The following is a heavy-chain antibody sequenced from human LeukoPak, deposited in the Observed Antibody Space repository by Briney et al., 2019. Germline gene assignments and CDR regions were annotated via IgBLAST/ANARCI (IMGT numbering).Heavy chain of an antibody. J-gene: IGHJ4*02. D-gene: IGHD1-1*01. Sequence: GGSLRLSCAASGFTFSSYAMNWVRQAPGKGLEWVANIKYDGNEEYYVDSLKGRFTISRDNAKSSLYLQLNSLRVEDTAVYYCKSGGAAPGSFDYWGQGTLVTVSP. CDR3: KSGGAAPGSFDY. CDR1: GFTFSSYA. V-gene: IGHV3-7*01. CDR2: IKYDGNEE.